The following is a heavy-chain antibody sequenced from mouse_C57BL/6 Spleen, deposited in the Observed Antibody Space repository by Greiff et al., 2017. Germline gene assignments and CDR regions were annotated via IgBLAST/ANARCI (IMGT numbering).Heavy chain of an antibody. CDR2: IDPSDSET. CDR1: GYTFTSYW. D-gene: IGHD3-2*01. V-gene: IGHV1-52*01. Sequence: QVQLQQPGAELVRPGSSVKLSCKASGYTFTSYWMHWVKQRPIQGLEWIGNIDPSDSETHYNQQFKDKATLTVDKSSSTAYMQLSSLTSEDSAVYYCARETAPAWFAYWGQGTLVTVSA. J-gene: IGHJ3*01. CDR3: ARETAPAWFAY.